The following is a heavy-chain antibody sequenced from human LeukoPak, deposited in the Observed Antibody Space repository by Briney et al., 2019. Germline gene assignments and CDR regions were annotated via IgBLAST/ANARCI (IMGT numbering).Heavy chain of an antibody. J-gene: IGHJ3*02. V-gene: IGHV4-39*01. CDR3: ATHGYSSSWYSAFDI. Sequence: PSETLSLTCTDSGGSISSSGYYWGWIRQPPGKGLEWIGSIYESGSTYYNPSLKSRVTISVDTSKNQFSLKLSSVTAADTAVYYCATHGYSSSWYSAFDIWGQGTMVTVSS. CDR1: GGSISSSGYY. CDR2: IYESGST. D-gene: IGHD6-13*01.